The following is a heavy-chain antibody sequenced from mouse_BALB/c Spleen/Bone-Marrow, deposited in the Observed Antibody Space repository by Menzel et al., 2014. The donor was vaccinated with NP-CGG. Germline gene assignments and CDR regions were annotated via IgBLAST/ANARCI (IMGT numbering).Heavy chain of an antibody. J-gene: IGHJ1*01. CDR1: GFNIKDTY. V-gene: IGHV14-3*02. Sequence: EVQLQQSGAELVKPGASVKLSCAASGFNIKDTYLHWVKQRPEQGLDWIGRIDPAIFTKYDPKFQGKATITADTSSNTAYLHLSSLTSEDTAVYYCASYRYGWYFDVWGAGTTVTVSS. CDR2: IDPAIFT. CDR3: ASYRYGWYFDV. D-gene: IGHD2-14*01.